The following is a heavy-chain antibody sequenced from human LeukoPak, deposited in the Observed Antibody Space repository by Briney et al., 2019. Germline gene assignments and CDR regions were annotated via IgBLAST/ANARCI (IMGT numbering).Heavy chain of an antibody. CDR3: ARAQWGAGDY. Sequence: PSETLSLTCAVYGGSFSGYYWSWIRQHPGKGLEWIGYIYYSGSTYYNPSLKSRVTISVDTSKNQFSLKLSSVTAADTAVYYCARAQWGAGDYWGQGTLVTVSS. V-gene: IGHV4-31*11. D-gene: IGHD1-26*01. CDR2: IYYSGST. J-gene: IGHJ4*02. CDR1: GGSFSGYY.